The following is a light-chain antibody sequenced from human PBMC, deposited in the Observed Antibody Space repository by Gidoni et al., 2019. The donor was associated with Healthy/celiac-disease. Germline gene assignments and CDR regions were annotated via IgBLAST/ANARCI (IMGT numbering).Light chain of an antibody. Sequence: DIQMPQSPSSLSASVGDRVTITCRASQSISSYLNWYQQQPGKAAKPLIYAASSLQSGVPSRFSGSGSGTDFTLTISSLQPEDCATYYCQQRYSTPWTFGQGTKVEIK. CDR3: QQRYSTPWT. J-gene: IGKJ1*01. CDR1: QSISSY. CDR2: AAS. V-gene: IGKV1-39*01.